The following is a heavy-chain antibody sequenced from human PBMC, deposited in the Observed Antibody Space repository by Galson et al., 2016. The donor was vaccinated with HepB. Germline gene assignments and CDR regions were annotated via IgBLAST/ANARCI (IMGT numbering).Heavy chain of an antibody. CDR3: ARLGSVQLGRPREYYYSGLDV. V-gene: IGHV5-51*01. CDR2: IYAGDSDT. D-gene: IGHD1-1*01. J-gene: IGHJ6*02. CDR1: GYSFINYW. Sequence: QSGAEVKKPGESLKISCKGSGYSFINYWIGWVRQMPGKGLEWMGIIYAGDSDTRYSPAFQGQVTISADRSINTAYLQWSSLRASDTARYYCARLGSVQLGRPREYYYSGLDVWGQGTTVTVSS.